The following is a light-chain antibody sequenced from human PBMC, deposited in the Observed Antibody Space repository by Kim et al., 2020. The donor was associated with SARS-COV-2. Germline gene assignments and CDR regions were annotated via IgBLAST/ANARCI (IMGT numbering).Light chain of an antibody. Sequence: SVGDRVTIACQASQDIRDNLSWFQQKPGKAPKLLIYDASSLERGVPSRFSGSGSGTDFTFTISSLQPDDIATYYCQQSDDVPYTFGQGTKVEI. CDR2: DAS. CDR1: QDIRDN. CDR3: QQSDDVPYT. J-gene: IGKJ2*01. V-gene: IGKV1-33*01.